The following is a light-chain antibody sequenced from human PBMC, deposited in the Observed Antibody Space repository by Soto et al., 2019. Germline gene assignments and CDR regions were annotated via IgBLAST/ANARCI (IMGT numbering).Light chain of an antibody. CDR1: SSNIGNNY. CDR3: GTWDSSLSASYV. V-gene: IGLV1-51*02. Sequence: QSVLTQPPSVSAAPGQKVTISCSGSSSNIGNNYVSWYQQLPGTAPKLLIYENNKRPSGIPDRFSGSKSGTSATLGITGLQTGDEADYYCGTWDSSLSASYVFGPGNKVTVL. CDR2: ENN. J-gene: IGLJ1*01.